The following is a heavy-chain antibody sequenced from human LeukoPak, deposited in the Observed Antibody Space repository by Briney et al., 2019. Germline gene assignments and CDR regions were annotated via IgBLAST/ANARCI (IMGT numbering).Heavy chain of an antibody. CDR3: ARDNLVVVRAFDI. D-gene: IGHD2-2*01. CDR1: GFTFSSYS. V-gene: IGHV3-21*01. CDR2: ISSSSSYI. J-gene: IGHJ3*02. Sequence: GGSLRLSCAASGFTFSSYSMNWVRQAPGKGLEWVSSISSSSSYIYYADSVKGRFTISRDNAKNSLYLQMNSLRAEDTAVYYCARDNLVVVRAFDIWGQGTMVTVSS.